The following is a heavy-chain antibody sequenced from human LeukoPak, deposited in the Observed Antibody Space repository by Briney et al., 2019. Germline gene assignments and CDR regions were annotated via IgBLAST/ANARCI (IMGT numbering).Heavy chain of an antibody. CDR3: ARELMDIVLMVYANFDY. CDR1: GGSISSYY. V-gene: IGHV4-59*12. CDR2: IYYSGST. Sequence: SETLSLTCTVSGGSISSYYWSWIRQPPGKGLEWIGYIYYSGSTNYNPSLKSRVTISVDTSKNQFSLKLSSVTAADTAVYYCARELMDIVLMVYANFDYWGQGTLVTVSS. D-gene: IGHD2-8*01. J-gene: IGHJ4*02.